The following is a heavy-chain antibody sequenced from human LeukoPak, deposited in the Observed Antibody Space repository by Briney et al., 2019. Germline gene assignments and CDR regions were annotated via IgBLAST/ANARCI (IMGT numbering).Heavy chain of an antibody. D-gene: IGHD6-6*01. CDR2: ISYDGSNK. J-gene: IGHJ4*02. CDR3: AKDWSSSSRGYYFDY. V-gene: IGHV3-30-3*01. Sequence: PGRSLRLSCAASGFTFSSYAMHWVRQAPGKGLEWVAVISYDGSNKYYADSVKGRFTISRDNSKNTLYLQMNSLRAEDTAVYYCAKDWSSSSRGYYFDYWGQGTLVTVSS. CDR1: GFTFSSYA.